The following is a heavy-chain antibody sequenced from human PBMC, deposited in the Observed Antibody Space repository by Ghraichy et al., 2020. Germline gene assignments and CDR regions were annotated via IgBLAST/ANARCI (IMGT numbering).Heavy chain of an antibody. J-gene: IGHJ4*02. V-gene: IGHV4-31*03. Sequence: SETLSLTCTVSGGSVSSGGYYWSWIRQHPGKGLAWIGYIYYSGYTYYNPSLKSRVTISVDTSKNQFSLSLSSVTAADTAVYYCARVVTFAGLDVSYYFDFWGQGTLVTVSS. CDR1: GGSVSSGGYY. CDR3: ARVVTFAGLDVSYYFDF. D-gene: IGHD3-16*01. CDR2: IYYSGYT.